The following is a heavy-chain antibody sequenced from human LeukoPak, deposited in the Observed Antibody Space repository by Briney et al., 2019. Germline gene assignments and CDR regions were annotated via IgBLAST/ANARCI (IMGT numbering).Heavy chain of an antibody. CDR1: GGSFSGYY. CDR2: INHSGST. CDR3: ARGSLGAHGGRDAFDI. D-gene: IGHD4-23*01. J-gene: IGHJ3*02. V-gene: IGHV4-34*01. Sequence: SETLSLTCAVYGGSFSGYYWSWVRQPPGHGLEWIGEINHSGSTNYNPSLKSRVTISVDTSKNQFSLKLSSVTAADTAVYYCARGSLGAHGGRDAFDIWGQGTMVTVSS.